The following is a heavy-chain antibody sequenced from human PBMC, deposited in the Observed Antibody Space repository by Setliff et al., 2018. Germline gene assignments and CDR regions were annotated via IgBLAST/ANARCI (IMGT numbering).Heavy chain of an antibody. D-gene: IGHD6-19*01. CDR3: ARVTIAVAGYFDF. Sequence: ASVKVSCKASGGTFSSYAISWVRQAPGQGLEWMGWISGHNGDTYNAHKFQGRVTMTSDTSTSTAYMELRSLRSDDTAVYYCARVTIAVAGYFDFWGQGTQVTVSS. V-gene: IGHV1-18*01. J-gene: IGHJ4*02. CDR1: GGTFSSYA. CDR2: ISGHNGDT.